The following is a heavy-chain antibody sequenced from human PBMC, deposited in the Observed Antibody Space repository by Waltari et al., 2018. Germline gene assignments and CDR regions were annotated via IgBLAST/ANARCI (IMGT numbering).Heavy chain of an antibody. V-gene: IGHV1-69*08. Sequence: QVQLVQSGAEVTKPGSSVNVSCKASGGPFRSYALSWGRQAPGQGLEWMGRIIPIFGTANYAQKFQGRVTITADKSTSTAYMELSSLRSEDTAVYYCARDRSGYAADYWGQGTLVTVSS. CDR2: IIPIFGTA. J-gene: IGHJ4*02. CDR3: ARDRSGYAADY. D-gene: IGHD5-12*01. CDR1: GGPFRSYA.